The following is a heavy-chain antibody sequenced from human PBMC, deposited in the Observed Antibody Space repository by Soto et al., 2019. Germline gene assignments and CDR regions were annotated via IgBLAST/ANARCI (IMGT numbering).Heavy chain of an antibody. Sequence: QVQLQQWGAGLLKPSETLSLTCAVYGGSFSGYSWTWIRQPPGTGLEWIGEINHSGSTNYNPSLKSRVPVALDTSKNPFSLQLTSVTAADTAVYYCARDKITGLFDYWGQGTLVTVSS. CDR2: INHSGST. D-gene: IGHD2-8*02. J-gene: IGHJ4*02. CDR1: GGSFSGYS. CDR3: ARDKITGLFDY. V-gene: IGHV4-34*01.